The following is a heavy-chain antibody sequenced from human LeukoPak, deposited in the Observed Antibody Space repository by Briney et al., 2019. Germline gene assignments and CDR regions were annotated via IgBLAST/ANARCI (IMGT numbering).Heavy chain of an antibody. V-gene: IGHV3-73*01. CDR1: GFTFSGSA. D-gene: IGHD3-10*02. CDR3: AELGITMIGGV. Sequence: GGSLRLSCAASGFTFSGSAMHWVRQASGKGLEWVGRIRSKANSYATAYAASVKGRFTISRDNSKNTLYLQMNSLRAEDTAVYYCAELGITMIGGVWGKGTTVTISS. CDR2: IRSKANSYAT. J-gene: IGHJ6*04.